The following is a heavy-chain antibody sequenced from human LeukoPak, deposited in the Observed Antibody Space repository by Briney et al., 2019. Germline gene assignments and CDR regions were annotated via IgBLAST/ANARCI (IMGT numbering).Heavy chain of an antibody. CDR2: ISSSSSYI. V-gene: IGHV3-21*01. CDR1: GFTFSSYS. CDR3: ARDYYGSGSSFDD. Sequence: GGSLRLSCAASGFTFSSYSMNWVRQAPGKWLEWVSSISSSSSYIYYADSVKGRFTISRDNAKNSLYLQMNSLRAEDTAVYYCARDYYGSGSSFDDWGQGTLVTVSS. D-gene: IGHD3-10*01. J-gene: IGHJ4*02.